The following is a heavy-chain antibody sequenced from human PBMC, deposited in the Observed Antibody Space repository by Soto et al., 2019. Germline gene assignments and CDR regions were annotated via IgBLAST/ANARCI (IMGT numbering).Heavy chain of an antibody. CDR2: ISSSGATT. CDR1: GFRFSNNA. J-gene: IGHJ5*02. CDR3: AREGALKPFSS. V-gene: IGHV3-23*01. Sequence: GGSLRLSCAASGFRFSNNAMTWVRQAPGKGLEWVSTISSSGATTYYADSVKGRFTISRDNAKNSVYLQMDSLRVEDTAVYYCAREGALKPFSSWGQGALVTVSS.